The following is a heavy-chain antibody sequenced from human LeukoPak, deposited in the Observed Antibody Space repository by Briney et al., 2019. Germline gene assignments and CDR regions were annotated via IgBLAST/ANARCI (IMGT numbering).Heavy chain of an antibody. Sequence: ASVKVSCKASGYTFTSYGISWVRQAPGQGLEWMGWISAYNGNTNYAQKLQGRVTMTTDTSTSTAYMELRSLRSDDTAVYYCARDLGGWRSTSTNWFDRWGQGTLVTVSS. V-gene: IGHV1-18*01. CDR1: GYTFTSYG. D-gene: IGHD6-19*01. J-gene: IGHJ5*02. CDR3: ARDLGGWRSTSTNWFDR. CDR2: ISAYNGNT.